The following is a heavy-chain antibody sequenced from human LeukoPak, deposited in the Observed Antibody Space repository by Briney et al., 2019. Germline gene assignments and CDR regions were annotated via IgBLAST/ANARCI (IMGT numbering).Heavy chain of an antibody. D-gene: IGHD6-19*01. V-gene: IGHV1-46*01. Sequence: ASVKVSCKASGYMFTKYYIHWVRQAPGQGPEWMGIINPSGDSTSYAQKFQGRVTMTRDTSTGTVYMELSSLRSEDTAVYYCARDPELYSSGWYFDYWGQGTLVTVSS. CDR3: ARDPELYSSGWYFDY. CDR1: GYMFTKYY. CDR2: INPSGDST. J-gene: IGHJ4*02.